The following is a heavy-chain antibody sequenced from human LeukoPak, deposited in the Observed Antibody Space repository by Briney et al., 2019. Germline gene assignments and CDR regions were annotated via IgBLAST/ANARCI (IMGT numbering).Heavy chain of an antibody. CDR2: ISAYNGNT. V-gene: IGHV1-18*01. CDR3: ARDPPRIVVVVAATNYYGMDV. CDR1: GYTFTSYG. J-gene: IGHJ6*02. D-gene: IGHD2-15*01. Sequence: GASVKVSCKASGYTFTSYGISWVRQAPGQGLEWMGWISAYNGNTNYAQKLQGRVTMTTDTSTSTAYMELRSLRSDDTAAYYCARDPPRIVVVVAATNYYGMDVWGQGTTVTVSS.